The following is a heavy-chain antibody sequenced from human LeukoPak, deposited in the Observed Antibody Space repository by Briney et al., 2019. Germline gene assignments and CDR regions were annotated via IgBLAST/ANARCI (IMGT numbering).Heavy chain of an antibody. V-gene: IGHV3-73*01. CDR3: VRHLNGDFDY. J-gene: IGHJ4*02. Sequence: GGSLKLSCAASGFTSSGSAMHWVRQASGKGLEWVGRIRNQANNYATAYAASVKGRFTISRDDSKNTAYLQMDSLKTEDTAVYYCVRHLNGDFDYWGQGTLVTVSS. D-gene: IGHD3-10*01. CDR2: IRNQANNYAT. CDR1: GFTSSGSA.